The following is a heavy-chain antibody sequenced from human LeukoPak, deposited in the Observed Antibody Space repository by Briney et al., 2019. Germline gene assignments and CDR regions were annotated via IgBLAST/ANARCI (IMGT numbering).Heavy chain of an antibody. CDR2: IKQDGGEK. V-gene: IGHV3-7*01. CDR1: GFTFSNHW. CDR3: ATLVATTQFDY. J-gene: IGHJ4*02. Sequence: GGSLRLSCAVSGFTFSNHWMSWVRQAPGKGLEWVANIKQDGGEKYYVDSVKGRFTISRDNAKNSLYLQMNSLRAEDTAVYYCATLVATTQFDYWGQGTLVTVSS. D-gene: IGHD5-12*01.